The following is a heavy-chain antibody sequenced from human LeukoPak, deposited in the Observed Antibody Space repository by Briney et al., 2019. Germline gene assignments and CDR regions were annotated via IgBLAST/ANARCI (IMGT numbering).Heavy chain of an antibody. CDR3: ARVYYSSSYDYWYFDL. V-gene: IGHV4-4*02. D-gene: IGHD6-13*01. Sequence: SGTLSLTCAVSGGSISSSNWWGWVRQPPGKGLEWIGEIYHSGSTNYNPSLKSRVTISVDKSKNQFSLKLSSVTAADTAVYYCARVYYSSSYDYWYFDLWGRGTLVTVSS. CDR2: IYHSGST. CDR1: GGSISSSNW. J-gene: IGHJ2*01.